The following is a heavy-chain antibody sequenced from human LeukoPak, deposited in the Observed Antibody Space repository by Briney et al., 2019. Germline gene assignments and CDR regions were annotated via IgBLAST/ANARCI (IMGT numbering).Heavy chain of an antibody. CDR3: ARDLADYYDSSGYYWEDY. Sequence: SGGSLRLSCAASGFTFSDYYMRWIRQAPGKGLEWVSHISSSGSTIYYADSVKGRFTISRDNAKNSLYLQMNSLRVEDTAVYYCARDLADYYDSSGYYWEDYWRQGTLVTVSS. CDR2: ISSSGSTI. V-gene: IGHV3-11*04. J-gene: IGHJ4*02. CDR1: GFTFSDYY. D-gene: IGHD3-22*01.